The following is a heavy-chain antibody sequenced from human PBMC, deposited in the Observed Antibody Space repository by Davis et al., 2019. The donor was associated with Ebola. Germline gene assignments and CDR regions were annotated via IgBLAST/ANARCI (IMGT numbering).Heavy chain of an antibody. Sequence: PSETLSLTCAVYGGSFSGYYWSWIRQPPGKGLEWIGYIYYSGSTNYNPSLKSRVTISVDTSKNQFSLKLSSVTAADTAVYYCARVRVAAKGNAFDIWGQGTMVTVSS. V-gene: IGHV4-59*01. CDR2: IYYSGST. CDR3: ARVRVAAKGNAFDI. J-gene: IGHJ3*02. CDR1: GGSFSGYY. D-gene: IGHD5-12*01.